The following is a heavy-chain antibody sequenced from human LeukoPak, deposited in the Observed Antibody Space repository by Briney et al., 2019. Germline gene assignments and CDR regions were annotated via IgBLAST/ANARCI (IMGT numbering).Heavy chain of an antibody. Sequence: GGSLRLSCAASGFTFSSYAMSWVRQAPGKGLEWVSAISGSGGSTYYAGSVKGRFTISRDNSKNTLYLQMNSLRAEDTAVYYCAKDIEYSSSCLDYWGQGTLVTVSS. CDR2: ISGSGGST. J-gene: IGHJ4*02. CDR3: AKDIEYSSSCLDY. D-gene: IGHD6-6*01. CDR1: GFTFSSYA. V-gene: IGHV3-23*01.